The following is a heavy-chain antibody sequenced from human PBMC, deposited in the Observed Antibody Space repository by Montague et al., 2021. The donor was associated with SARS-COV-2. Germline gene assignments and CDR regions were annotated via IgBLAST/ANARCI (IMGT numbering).Heavy chain of an antibody. CDR3: ARDLRRIIMIVVIRGFDY. CDR1: GDSVSSNSAA. CDR2: TYYRSKWYD. D-gene: IGHD3-22*01. V-gene: IGHV6-1*01. Sequence: CAISGDSVSSNSAAWNWIRQSPSRGLEWLGRTYYRSKWYDDYAVSVKSRITINPDTYKNQFSLQLNSVTAEDTAVYYCARDLRRIIMIVVIRGFDYWGQGTLVTVSS. J-gene: IGHJ4*02.